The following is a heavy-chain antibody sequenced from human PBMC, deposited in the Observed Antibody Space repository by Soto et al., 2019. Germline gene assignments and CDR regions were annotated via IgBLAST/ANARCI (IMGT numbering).Heavy chain of an antibody. CDR3: KKVKKKFRTPGGVDFDS. CDR2: ISWDGGTT. Sequence: EVLLAESGGVVVQPGGSLRLSCVISGFTFDEHTMNWVRQAPGKGLEWISLISWDGGTTYYAESVKGRFTISRDIGKNSLFLQMDSLGAEDSAFYYCKKVKKKFRTPGGVDFDSWGQGTLVTVSS. V-gene: IGHV3-43*01. CDR1: GFTFDEHT. J-gene: IGHJ4*02. D-gene: IGHD3-10*01.